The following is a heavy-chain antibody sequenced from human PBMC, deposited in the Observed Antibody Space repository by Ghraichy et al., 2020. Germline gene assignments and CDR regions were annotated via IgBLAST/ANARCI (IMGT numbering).Heavy chain of an antibody. CDR2: INAGNGNT. CDR3: ASEVPSTTLLDY. D-gene: IGHD1-14*01. Sequence: ASVKVSCKASGSTFTSYAMHWVRQAPGQRLEWMGWINAGNGNTKYSQKFQGRVTITRDTSASTAYMELSSLRSEDTAVYYCASEVPSTTLLDYWGQGTLVTVAS. CDR1: GSTFTSYA. V-gene: IGHV1-3*01. J-gene: IGHJ4*02.